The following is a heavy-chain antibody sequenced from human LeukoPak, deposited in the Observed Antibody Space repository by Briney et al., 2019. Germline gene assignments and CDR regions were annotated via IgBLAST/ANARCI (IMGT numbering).Heavy chain of an antibody. CDR2: IYYRGST. V-gene: IGHV4-39*01. CDR1: GGSISSSSYY. J-gene: IGHJ1*01. CDR3: ARLPIMVGAPRHFQD. Sequence: PSETLSLTCTVSGGSISSSSYYWGWIRQPPGKGLEWIASIYYRGSTYDNPSLKSRVTISLDTSKNQFSLKLSSVTAADTAVYYCARLPIMVGAPRHFQDWGQGTLVIVSS. D-gene: IGHD1-26*01.